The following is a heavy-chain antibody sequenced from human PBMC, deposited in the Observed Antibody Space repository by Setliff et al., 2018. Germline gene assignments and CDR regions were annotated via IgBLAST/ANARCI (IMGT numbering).Heavy chain of an antibody. J-gene: IGHJ6*03. CDR1: GGTFSYYY. CDR2: NNHSGSA. D-gene: IGHD3-3*01. V-gene: IGHV4-34*01. CDR3: ARMTGFQYIDV. Sequence: SETLSLTCAAHGGTFSYYYWTWIRQPPGKGLEWIGENNHSGSAKYRPSLGSRVTISVDTSNNQVSLTLTSVTAADTAVYYCARMTGFQYIDVWGKGTTVTVSS.